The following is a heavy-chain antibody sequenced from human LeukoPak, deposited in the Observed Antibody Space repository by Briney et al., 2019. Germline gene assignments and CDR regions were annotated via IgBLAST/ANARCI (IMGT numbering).Heavy chain of an antibody. J-gene: IGHJ4*02. V-gene: IGHV4-61*02. CDR1: GGSISSGSYY. CDR2: IYTSGST. D-gene: IGHD1-26*01. Sequence: SETLSLTCTVSGGSISSGSYYWSWIRQPAGKGLEWIGRIYTSGSTNYNPSLKSRATISVDTSKNQFSLKLSSVTAADTAVYYCARGAGATDYWGQGTLVTVSS. CDR3: ARGAGATDY.